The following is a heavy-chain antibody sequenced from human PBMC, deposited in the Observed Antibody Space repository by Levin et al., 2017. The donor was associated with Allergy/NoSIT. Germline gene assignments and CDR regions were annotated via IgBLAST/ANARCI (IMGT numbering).Heavy chain of an antibody. CDR3: ATMGGSRAFDV. D-gene: IGHD3-16*01. CDR1: GDSVSSNSAA. Sequence: SETLSLTCAISGDSVSSNSAAWGWIRQSPSRGLEWLGRTYYRSRWYHDYAVSVKSRITINPDTSKNQFSLQMNSVTPEDTAVYYCATMGGSRAFDVWGQGTMVTVSS. J-gene: IGHJ3*01. CDR2: TYYRSRWYH. V-gene: IGHV6-1*01.